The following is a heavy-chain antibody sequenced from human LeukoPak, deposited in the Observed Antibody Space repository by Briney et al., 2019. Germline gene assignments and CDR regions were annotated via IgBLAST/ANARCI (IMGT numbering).Heavy chain of an antibody. CDR1: RGTFSSYA. J-gene: IGHJ4*02. CDR3: ARAGGYSGYDYYFDY. Sequence: SSVNVSGKASRGTFSSYAISWVRQAAGQGREGMGGIIPIFGTANYAQKFQGRVTITADESTSTAYLELSSLRSEDTAVYYCARAGGYSGYDYYFDYWGQGTLVTVSS. V-gene: IGHV1-69*01. D-gene: IGHD5-12*01. CDR2: IIPIFGTA.